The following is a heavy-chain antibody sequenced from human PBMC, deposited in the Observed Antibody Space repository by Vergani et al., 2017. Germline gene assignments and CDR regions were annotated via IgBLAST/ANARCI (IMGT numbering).Heavy chain of an antibody. CDR2: ISFDGNKK. V-gene: IGHV3-30*03. Sequence: QVQLVESGGGEVQPGRSLRLSCSAAGFPFSYYGVHWVRPAPGKGLGWVSVISFDGNKKNYADSVKGRFTISRDNSKNKLYLEMNALRAEDTAVYYCARDFLTRVTTLDYYYMGVWGKGTTVTVSS. D-gene: IGHD1-1*01. CDR1: GFPFSYYG. J-gene: IGHJ6*03. CDR3: ARDFLTRVTTLDYYYMGV.